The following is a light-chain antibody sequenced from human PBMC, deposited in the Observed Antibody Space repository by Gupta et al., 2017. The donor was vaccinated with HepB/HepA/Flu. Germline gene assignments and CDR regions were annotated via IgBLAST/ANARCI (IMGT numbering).Light chain of an antibody. V-gene: IGKV2-30*02. CDR2: KVS. CDR3: KQGTSWPFT. Sequence: VMTQSPLSLSVTLGQAASPPCRSSQSLLHSDRTTYLNWFHQRPGQSPRRLIYKVSSRAFGVPERFSGSGTGTDFTLNISSLEAEDVGVYYCKQGTSWPFTFGQGTKV. J-gene: IGKJ1*01. CDR1: QSLLHSDRTTY.